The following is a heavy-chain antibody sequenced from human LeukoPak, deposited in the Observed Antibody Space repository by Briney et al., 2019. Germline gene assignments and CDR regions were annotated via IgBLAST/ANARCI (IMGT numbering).Heavy chain of an antibody. D-gene: IGHD1-1*01. CDR1: GFPFSDYA. CDR2: ISYDGRGN. J-gene: IGHJ4*02. CDR3: VRGTGNTNYFDY. V-gene: IGHV3-30*03. Sequence: GGSLRLSCAASGFPFSDYAMHWVRQAPGKGLEWVAVISYDGRGNDYADSVKGRFTISRDNSQNTLYLEMHSLRTEDTALYFCVRGTGNTNYFDYWGQGALVTVSS.